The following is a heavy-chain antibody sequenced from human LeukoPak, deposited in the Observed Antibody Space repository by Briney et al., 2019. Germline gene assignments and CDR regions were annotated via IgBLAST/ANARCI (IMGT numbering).Heavy chain of an antibody. Sequence: GGSLRLSCAASGFTFSSYAMHWVRQAPGKGLEWVAVILYDGSNKYYADSVKGRFTISRDNSKNTLYLQMNSLRAEDTAVYYCARVKSVFAYYFDYWGQGTLVTVSS. CDR3: ARVKSVFAYYFDY. CDR1: GFTFSSYA. D-gene: IGHD2-21*01. J-gene: IGHJ4*02. CDR2: ILYDGSNK. V-gene: IGHV3-30-3*01.